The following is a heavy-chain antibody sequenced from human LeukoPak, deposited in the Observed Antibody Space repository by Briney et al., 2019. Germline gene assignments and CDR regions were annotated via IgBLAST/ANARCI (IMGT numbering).Heavy chain of an antibody. CDR1: GYTFTSYA. Sequence: ASVKVSCKASGYTFTSYAMHWVRQAPRQRLEWMGWINAGNGNTKYSQKFQGRVTITRDTSASTAYMELSSLRSEDTAVYYCARDQYSSSWYPSGFDYWGQGTLVTVSS. CDR3: ARDQYSSSWYPSGFDY. D-gene: IGHD6-13*01. CDR2: INAGNGNT. V-gene: IGHV1-3*01. J-gene: IGHJ4*02.